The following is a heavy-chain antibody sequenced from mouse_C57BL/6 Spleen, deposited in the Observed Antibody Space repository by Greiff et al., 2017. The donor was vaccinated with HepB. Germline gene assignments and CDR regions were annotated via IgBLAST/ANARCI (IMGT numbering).Heavy chain of an antibody. CDR1: GYAFSSYW. V-gene: IGHV1-80*01. Sequence: QVQLQQSGAELVKPGASVKISCKASGYAFSSYWMNWVKQRPGKGLEWIGQIYPGDGDTNYNGQFKGKATLTADKSSSTAYMQLSSLTSEDSAVYFCARRLPTVVAPFDYWGQGTTLTVSS. CDR2: IYPGDGDT. J-gene: IGHJ2*01. D-gene: IGHD1-1*01. CDR3: ARRLPTVVAPFDY.